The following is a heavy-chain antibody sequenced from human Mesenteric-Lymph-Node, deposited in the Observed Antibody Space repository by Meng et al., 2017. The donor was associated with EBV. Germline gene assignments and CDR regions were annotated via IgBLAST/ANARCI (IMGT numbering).Heavy chain of an antibody. CDR1: GGSITSNW. V-gene: IGHV4-4*02. Sequence: QVRLQDSGPGLVKPSGTLSLTCAVSGGSITSNWWSWVRQPPGKGLEWIGEIHHSGSTHYNPSLKSRVTVSVDTSKNQFSLKLSSVTAADSAVYYCARRISSGWMDSWGQGTLVTVSS. J-gene: IGHJ5*01. CDR2: IHHSGST. D-gene: IGHD6-19*01. CDR3: ARRISSGWMDS.